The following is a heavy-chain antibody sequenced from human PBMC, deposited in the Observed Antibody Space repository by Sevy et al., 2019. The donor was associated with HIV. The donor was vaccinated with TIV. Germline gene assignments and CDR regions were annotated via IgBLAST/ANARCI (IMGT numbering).Heavy chain of an antibody. J-gene: IGHJ6*02. V-gene: IGHV3-43*01. Sequence: GGSLRLSCAASGFTFDDYTMHWVRQAPGKGLEWVSLISWDGGSTYYADSVKGRFTISRDNSKNSLYLQMNSLRTEDTAFYDCAKEQFIAGVDSGPRGGYYGMDVWGQGTTVTVSS. CDR1: GFTFDDYT. CDR3: AKEQFIAGVDSGPRGGYYGMDV. CDR2: ISWDGGST. D-gene: IGHD2-15*01.